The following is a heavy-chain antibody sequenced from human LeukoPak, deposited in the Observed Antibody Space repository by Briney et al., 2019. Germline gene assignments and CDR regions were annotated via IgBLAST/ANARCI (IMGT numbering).Heavy chain of an antibody. V-gene: IGHV2-5*02. D-gene: IGHD3-22*01. Sequence: SGPTLVKPTQTLTLTCTFSGFSVTTNSMGVGWIRQPPGKALEWLALIYWDDGKRYSPSLKNRLTITKDTSKNQVVLTMTNTDPVDTATYYCAYGPNTSGYRDDFEIWGQGTMVTVSS. CDR1: GFSVTTNSMG. CDR2: IYWDDGK. CDR3: AYGPNTSGYRDDFEI. J-gene: IGHJ3*02.